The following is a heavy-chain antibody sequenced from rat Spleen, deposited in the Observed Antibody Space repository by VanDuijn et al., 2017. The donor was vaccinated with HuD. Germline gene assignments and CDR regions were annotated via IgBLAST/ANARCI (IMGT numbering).Heavy chain of an antibody. CDR2: ISPSGGTT. J-gene: IGHJ2*01. Sequence: EVQLVESGGGLVQPGRSLKLSCAASGFTFSNYDMAWVRQAPTKGLEWVASISPSGGTTHYRDSVKGRFTISRDDGKSTLYLEMDSLRSEDMATYYCARPDGYTYVMDAWGQGVMVTVSS. CDR1: GFTFSNYD. CDR3: ARPDGYTYVMDA. V-gene: IGHV5-25*01. D-gene: IGHD1-4*01.